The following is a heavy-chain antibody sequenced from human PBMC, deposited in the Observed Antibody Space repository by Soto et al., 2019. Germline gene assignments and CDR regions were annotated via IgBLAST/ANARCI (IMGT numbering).Heavy chain of an antibody. V-gene: IGHV4-31*03. Sequence: SETLSLTCTVSGGSISSGGYYWSWIRQHPGKGLEWIGYIYYSGSTYYNPSLKSRVTISVDTSKNQFSLKLSSVTAADTAVYYCARAPSGSRRNYDILTDKFDYWGQGTLVTVSS. J-gene: IGHJ4*02. CDR3: ARAPSGSRRNYDILTDKFDY. CDR2: IYYSGST. D-gene: IGHD3-9*01. CDR1: GGSISSGGYY.